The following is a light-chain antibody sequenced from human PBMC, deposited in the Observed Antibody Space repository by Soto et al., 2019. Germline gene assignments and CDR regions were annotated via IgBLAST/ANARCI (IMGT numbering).Light chain of an antibody. CDR1: QDITNY. CDR2: DAS. CDR3: QQYGNLPLT. J-gene: IGKJ4*01. V-gene: IGKV1-33*01. Sequence: DIQMTQSPSSLSASVVDSVTITCQATQDITNYLNWYQQKPGKAPKLLIYDASNLATGVPSRFSGSGSGTDFSFTISSLQPEDLATYYCQQYGNLPLTFGGGTKVEIK.